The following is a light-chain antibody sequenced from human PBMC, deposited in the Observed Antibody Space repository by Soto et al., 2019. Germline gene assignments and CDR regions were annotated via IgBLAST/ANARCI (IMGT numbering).Light chain of an antibody. CDR3: QQYNSYPWT. V-gene: IGKV1-5*01. CDR2: DAF. Sequence: IQLTQSPSTPSEYVVSRVTITCRASQSLSGWLAWYQQKPGKAPKLLISDAFRLESGVPSRFSGSGSGTDFTLTISSLQPDDSATYYCQQYNSYPWTFGLGTKVDIK. CDR1: QSLSGW. J-gene: IGKJ1*01.